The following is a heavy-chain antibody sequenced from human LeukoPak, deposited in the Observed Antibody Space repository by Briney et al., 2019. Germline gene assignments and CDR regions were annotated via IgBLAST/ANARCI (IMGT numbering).Heavy chain of an antibody. CDR2: FSGSGDFT. CDR3: AKSSMGDYATDH. D-gene: IGHD4-17*01. CDR1: GFTFSSYA. Sequence: GGSLRLSCAASGFTFSSYAMIWVRQAPGKGLEWVSAFSGSGDFTYYADSVKGRFTISRDNSKNTLDLQMHSLRAEDTAVYYCAKSSMGDYATDHWGQGTLVTVSS. J-gene: IGHJ4*02. V-gene: IGHV3-23*01.